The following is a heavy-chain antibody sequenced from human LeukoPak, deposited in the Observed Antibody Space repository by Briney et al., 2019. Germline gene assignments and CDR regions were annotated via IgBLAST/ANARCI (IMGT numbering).Heavy chain of an antibody. CDR2: IYPPDSDT. V-gene: IGHV5-51*01. D-gene: IGHD3-22*01. CDR3: ARSSSYSPYYFDS. Sequence: GESLKISGRVSGYSFTKNGIGWGRQMPGKAREWMGIIYPPDSDTRYGRSFQGQVTISVDESITTAYLQWSSLKASDTAMYYCARSSSYSPYYFDSWGQGTLVTVSS. J-gene: IGHJ4*02. CDR1: GYSFTKNG.